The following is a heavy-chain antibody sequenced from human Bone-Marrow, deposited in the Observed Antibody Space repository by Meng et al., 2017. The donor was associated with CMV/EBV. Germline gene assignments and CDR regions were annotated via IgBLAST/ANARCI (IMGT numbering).Heavy chain of an antibody. CDR3: TTYKADDVLAAYTPGY. J-gene: IGHJ4*02. D-gene: IGHD3-9*01. CDR1: GFTFSSYS. V-gene: IGHV3-15*01. CDR2: IKSKTDGGTT. Sequence: GESLKISCAASGFTFSSYSMNWVRQAPGKGLEWVGRIKSKTDGGTTDYAAPVKGRFTISRDDSKNTLYLQMNSLKTEDTAVYYCTTYKADDVLAAYTPGYWGQGTLVTVSS.